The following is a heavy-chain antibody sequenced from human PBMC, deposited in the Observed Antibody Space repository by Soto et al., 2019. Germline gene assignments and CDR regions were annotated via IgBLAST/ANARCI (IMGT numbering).Heavy chain of an antibody. D-gene: IGHD3-3*01. Sequence: PGESLKISCKGSGYSFTSYWIGWVRQMPGKGLEWMGIIYPGDSDTRYSPSFQGQVTISADKSISTAYLQWSSKKASDSAMYYCARRPYYDFWSGFWFDPWGQGTLVTFSS. CDR3: ARRPYYDFWSGFWFDP. V-gene: IGHV5-51*01. CDR1: GYSFTSYW. J-gene: IGHJ5*02. CDR2: IYPGDSDT.